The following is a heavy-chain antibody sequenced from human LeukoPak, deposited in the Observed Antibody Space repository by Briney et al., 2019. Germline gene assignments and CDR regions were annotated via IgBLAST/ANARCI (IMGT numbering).Heavy chain of an antibody. CDR3: ARDYGGTIFGVVTFDY. CDR1: GGTFSSYA. J-gene: IGHJ4*02. V-gene: IGHV1-69*05. D-gene: IGHD3-3*01. CDR2: IIPIFGTA. Sequence: ASVKVSCKASGGTFSSYAISWVRQAPGQGLEWMGRIIPIFGTANYAQKFQGSVTITTDESTSTAYMELSSLRSEDTAVYYCARDYGGTIFGVVTFDYWGQGTLVTVSS.